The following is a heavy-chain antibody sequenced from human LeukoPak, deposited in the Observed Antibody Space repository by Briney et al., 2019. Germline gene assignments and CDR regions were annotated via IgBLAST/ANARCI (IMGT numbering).Heavy chain of an antibody. J-gene: IGHJ2*01. D-gene: IGHD1-26*01. Sequence: GGSLRLSCAASEFSVSANYMSWVRQAPGKGLEWVSVIYSGGSTFYADSVKGRFTISRHNSRNTLYLQMNSLRAEDTAVYYCARDRGDKWELLSYWYFDLWGRGTLVTVSS. CDR1: EFSVSANY. CDR2: IYSGGST. CDR3: ARDRGDKWELLSYWYFDL. V-gene: IGHV3-53*04.